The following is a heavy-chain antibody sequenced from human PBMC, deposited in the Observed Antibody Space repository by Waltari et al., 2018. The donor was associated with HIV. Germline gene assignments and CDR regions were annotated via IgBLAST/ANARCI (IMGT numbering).Heavy chain of an antibody. CDR3: AREVTSSKVMNY. CDR1: GFTLSLYN. D-gene: IGHD2-21*02. V-gene: IGHV3-48*03. CDR2: ISGDGKNK. Sequence: EVRLVESGGGPVQPGGSLRLSCAASGFTLSLYNMKWVRQTQGKGLDGVAYISGDGKNKYYADSVKGRFIISKDNGQNFLHLQMDRLSVDDSAKDFCAREVTSSKVMNYWGQGTPVIVSS. J-gene: IGHJ4*02.